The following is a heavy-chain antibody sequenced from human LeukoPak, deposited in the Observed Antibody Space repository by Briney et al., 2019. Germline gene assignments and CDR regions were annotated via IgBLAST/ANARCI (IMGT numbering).Heavy chain of an antibody. J-gene: IGHJ4*02. CDR1: GGSISSGDYY. V-gene: IGHV4-30-4*01. Sequence: SETLSLTCTVSGGSISSGDYYWSWIRQPPGKGLEWIGYIYSGSTYYNPSLKSRVTISVDTPKNQFSLKLSSVTAADTAVYYCARANGVSPSFCSSTSCYEDFDYWGQGTLVTVSS. D-gene: IGHD2-2*01. CDR2: IYSGST. CDR3: ARANGVSPSFCSSTSCYEDFDY.